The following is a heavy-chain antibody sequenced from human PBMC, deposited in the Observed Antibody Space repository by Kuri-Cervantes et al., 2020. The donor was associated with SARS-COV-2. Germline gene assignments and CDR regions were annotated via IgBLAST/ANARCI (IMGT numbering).Heavy chain of an antibody. Sequence: ASVKVSCKASGYTFTGYYMHWVRQAPGQGLEWMGWINPNSGGTNYAQKFQGRVTMTRDTSISTAYMELSRLRSDGTAVYYCALMAGYYYYYYMDVWGKGTTVTVSS. CDR3: ALMAGYYYYYYMDV. V-gene: IGHV1-2*02. CDR2: INPNSGGT. CDR1: GYTFTGYY. J-gene: IGHJ6*03. D-gene: IGHD5-24*01.